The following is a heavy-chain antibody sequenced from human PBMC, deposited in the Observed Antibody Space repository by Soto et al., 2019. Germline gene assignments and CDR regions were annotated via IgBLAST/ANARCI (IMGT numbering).Heavy chain of an antibody. J-gene: IGHJ4*02. Sequence: SETLSLTCAVSCGSISSGGYSWSWIRQPPGKGLEWIGYIYHSGSTYYNPSLKSRVTISVDRSKNQFSLKLSSVTAADTAVYYCARWGSGSYYRSFFDYWGQGTLVTVSS. CDR1: CGSISSGGYS. CDR3: ARWGSGSYYRSFFDY. D-gene: IGHD1-26*01. V-gene: IGHV4-30-2*01. CDR2: IYHSGST.